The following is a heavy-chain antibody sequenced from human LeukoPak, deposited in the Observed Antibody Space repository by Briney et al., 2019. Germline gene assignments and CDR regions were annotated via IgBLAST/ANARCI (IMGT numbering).Heavy chain of an antibody. V-gene: IGHV3-30*04. CDR1: GFTFSTYA. Sequence: GGSLRLSCAASGFTFSTYAMHWDRQAPGKGLEWVAVISCDGSNKSYADSVKGRFTISRDNSKNTLYLQMNSLRAEDTAVYYCASEGDYWGQGTLVTVSS. CDR2: ISCDGSNK. J-gene: IGHJ4*02. CDR3: ASEGDY.